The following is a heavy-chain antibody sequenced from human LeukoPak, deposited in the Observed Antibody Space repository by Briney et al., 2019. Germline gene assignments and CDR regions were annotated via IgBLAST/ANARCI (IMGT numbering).Heavy chain of an antibody. Sequence: PSETLSLTCTVSGDSITSYYWSWIRQSPGKGLEWIGYTYYSGSTDYNPSLKSRVTMSVDTSKNQFSLKLSSVTAADTAVYYCARDVDSSGIDAFTIWGQGTMVTVS. CDR1: GDSITSYY. V-gene: IGHV4-59*12. D-gene: IGHD3-22*01. CDR3: ARDVDSSGIDAFTI. J-gene: IGHJ3*02. CDR2: TYYSGST.